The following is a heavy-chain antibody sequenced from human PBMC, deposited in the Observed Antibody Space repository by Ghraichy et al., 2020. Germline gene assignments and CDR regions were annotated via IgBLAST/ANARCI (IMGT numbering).Heavy chain of an antibody. Sequence: GGSLRLSCTASGFTFGDYAMSWFRQAPGKGLEWVGFIRSKAYGGTTEYAASVKGRFTISRDDSKSIAYLQMNSLKTEDTAVYYCTRLPYSSSWYDLDFFDYWGQGTLVTVSS. CDR2: IRSKAYGGTT. V-gene: IGHV3-49*03. CDR1: GFTFGDYA. J-gene: IGHJ4*02. D-gene: IGHD6-13*01. CDR3: TRLPYSSSWYDLDFFDY.